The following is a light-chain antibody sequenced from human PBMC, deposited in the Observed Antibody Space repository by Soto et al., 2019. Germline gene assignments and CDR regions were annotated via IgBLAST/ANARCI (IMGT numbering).Light chain of an antibody. CDR2: STN. CDR1: SGSVSTSYY. J-gene: IGLJ2*01. Sequence: TVVTQEPSFSVSPGGTVTLTCGLSSGSVSTSYYPSWYQQTPGQAPRTLIYSTNTRSSGVPDRFSGSILGNKAALTSTGAQADDESDYYCVLYLPSGIWVFGGGTKLTVL. CDR3: VLYLPSGIWV. V-gene: IGLV8-61*01.